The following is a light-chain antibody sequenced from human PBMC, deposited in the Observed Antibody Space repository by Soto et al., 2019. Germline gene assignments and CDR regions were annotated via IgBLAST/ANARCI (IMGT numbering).Light chain of an antibody. V-gene: IGKV1-5*01. CDR3: QQYNSFSWT. CDR2: HAS. Sequence: IPLTQSPTTLPASVGDRVTLTCRASESISNWLAWYQQRPGTAPKLLIYHASSLEGGVPSRFSGSGSGTEFTLTISGLQPDDFATYYCQQYNSFSWTFGQGTKVEIK. CDR1: ESISNW. J-gene: IGKJ1*01.